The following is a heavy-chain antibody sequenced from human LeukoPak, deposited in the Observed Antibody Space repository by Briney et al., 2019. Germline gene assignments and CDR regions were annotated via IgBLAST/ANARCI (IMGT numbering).Heavy chain of an antibody. CDR2: IYYSGST. CDR1: GGSISSSSYY. J-gene: IGHJ4*02. Sequence: PSETLSLTCTVSGGSISSSSYYWGWIRQPPGTGLEWIGSIYYSGSTYYNPSLKSRVTISVDTSKNQFSLKLSSVTAADTAVYYCARDRGYSYGSVYFDYWGQGTLVTVSS. V-gene: IGHV4-39*07. CDR3: ARDRGYSYGSVYFDY. D-gene: IGHD5-18*01.